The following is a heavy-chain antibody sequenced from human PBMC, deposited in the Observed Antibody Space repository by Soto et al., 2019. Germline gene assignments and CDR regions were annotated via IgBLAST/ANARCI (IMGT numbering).Heavy chain of an antibody. CDR2: ILEGDGST. CDR1: GFTISSHA. CDR3: AKDGPESSRSTFHFPH. Sequence: EVQLLQSGGGLVLPGGSLRLSCAASGFTISSHAMGWVRQAPGKGLEWVAAILEGDGSTYYGDSVMGRFTISRDYSTNTLFLQMNGLRVEDTAVYYCAKDGPESSRSTFHFPHWGQGSRVTAS. J-gene: IGHJ1*01. V-gene: IGHV3-23*01. D-gene: IGHD6-13*01.